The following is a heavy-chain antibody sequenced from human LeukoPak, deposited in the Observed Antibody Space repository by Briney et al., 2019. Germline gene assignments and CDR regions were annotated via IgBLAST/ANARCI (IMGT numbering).Heavy chain of an antibody. D-gene: IGHD3-10*01. CDR3: AKDSGSNPTNWFDP. J-gene: IGHJ5*02. CDR2: ISCNSGSI. Sequence: PGRSLRLSCAASGFTFDDYAMHWVRQVPGKGLEGVSGISCNSGSIGYADSVKGRFTISRDNAKNSLYLQMNSLRVEDTALYSCAKDSGSNPTNWFDPWGQGTLVTVSS. CDR1: GFTFDDYA. V-gene: IGHV3-9*01.